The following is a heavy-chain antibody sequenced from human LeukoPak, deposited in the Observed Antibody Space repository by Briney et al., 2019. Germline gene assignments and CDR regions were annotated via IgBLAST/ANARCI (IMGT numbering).Heavy chain of an antibody. Sequence: GGSLRLSCAASGFTFSNAWMSWVRQAPGKGLEWVGRIKSKTDGGTTDYAAPVKGRFTISRDDSKNTLYMQMNSLKTEDTAVYYCTTSIAARPWYYYYYYYMDVWGKGTTVTVSS. J-gene: IGHJ6*03. CDR1: GFTFSNAW. V-gene: IGHV3-15*01. CDR3: TTSIAARPWYYYYYYYMDV. D-gene: IGHD6-6*01. CDR2: IKSKTDGGTT.